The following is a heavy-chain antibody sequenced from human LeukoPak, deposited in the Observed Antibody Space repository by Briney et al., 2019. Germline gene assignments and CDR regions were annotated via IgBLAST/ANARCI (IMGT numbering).Heavy chain of an antibody. Sequence: SETLSLTCTVSGGSISSSSYYWGWIRQPPGKGLEWIGGIYYSGSTYYNPSLKSRVTISVDTSKNQFSLKLSSVTAADTAVYYCARVVVAAILYFDYWGQGTLVTVSS. V-gene: IGHV4-39*01. J-gene: IGHJ4*02. D-gene: IGHD2-15*01. CDR3: ARVVVAAILYFDY. CDR1: GGSISSSSYY. CDR2: IYYSGST.